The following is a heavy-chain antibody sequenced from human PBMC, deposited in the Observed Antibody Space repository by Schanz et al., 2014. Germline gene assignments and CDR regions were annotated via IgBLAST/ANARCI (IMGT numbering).Heavy chain of an antibody. CDR1: GFPFSSYS. D-gene: IGHD3-22*01. Sequence: VRLLESGGGVVQPGGSLRLSCAASGFPFSSYSMHWVRQAPGKGLEWVAFTRPDGSNKYYADSVKGRFTISRDNSKNTLFLQVNSLRAEDTAVYYCAKDHFGHYDSSGCSDCYYYGMDVWGQGTTVTVSS. V-gene: IGHV3-30*02. CDR3: AKDHFGHYDSSGCSDCYYYGMDV. J-gene: IGHJ6*02. CDR2: TRPDGSNK.